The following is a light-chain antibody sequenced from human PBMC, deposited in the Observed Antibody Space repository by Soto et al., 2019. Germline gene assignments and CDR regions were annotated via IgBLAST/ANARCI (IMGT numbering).Light chain of an antibody. CDR2: GAS. J-gene: IGKJ5*01. CDR3: QQRDSWPIT. V-gene: IGKV3-11*01. Sequence: VWPQSPDSLSFSPGERATLSCRASQSVDSYLVWYQQKPGQAPRLLIFGASNRATGIPARFSGSGSGTDFTLTINSLEPDDFAVYYCQQRDSWPITFGQGTRLEIK. CDR1: QSVDSY.